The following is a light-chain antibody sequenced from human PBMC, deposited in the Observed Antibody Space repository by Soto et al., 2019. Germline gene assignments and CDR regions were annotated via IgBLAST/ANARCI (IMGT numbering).Light chain of an antibody. V-gene: IGLV2-14*01. CDR1: SSDVGGYNY. CDR3: SSYTTSGSLV. Sequence: QSVLTQPASVSGSPGPSITISCTGTSSDVGGYNYVSWYQQHPGKAPKLMIYDVSNRPSGVSNRFSGSKSGNTASLTISGLQAEDEADYDCSSYTTSGSLVFGGGTQLTVL. CDR2: DVS. J-gene: IGLJ2*01.